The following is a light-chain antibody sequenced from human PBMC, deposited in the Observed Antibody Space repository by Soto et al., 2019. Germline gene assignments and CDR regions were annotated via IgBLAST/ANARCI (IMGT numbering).Light chain of an antibody. CDR2: DVS. Sequence: QSALTQPASVSGSPGQSITISCTGTSSDVGGYNYVSWYQQHPGKAPKLMIYDVSNRPSGVSNRFSGSKSGNTASLTISGLQAEDEADYYCSSYTSSTTVFGTGPQLNVL. V-gene: IGLV2-14*01. CDR1: SSDVGGYNY. J-gene: IGLJ1*01. CDR3: SSYTSSTTV.